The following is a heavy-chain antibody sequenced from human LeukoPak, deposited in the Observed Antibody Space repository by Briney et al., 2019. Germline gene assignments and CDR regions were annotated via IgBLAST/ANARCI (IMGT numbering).Heavy chain of an antibody. Sequence: SVKVSCKASGYTFTSYGISWVRQAPGQGLEWMGGIIPIFGTANYAQKFQGRVTITTDESTSTAYMELSSLRSEDTAVYYCASGGGAFWSGSRWGQGTLVTVSS. V-gene: IGHV1-69*05. CDR2: IIPIFGTA. D-gene: IGHD3-3*01. J-gene: IGHJ4*02. CDR3: ASGGGAFWSGSR. CDR1: GYTFTSYG.